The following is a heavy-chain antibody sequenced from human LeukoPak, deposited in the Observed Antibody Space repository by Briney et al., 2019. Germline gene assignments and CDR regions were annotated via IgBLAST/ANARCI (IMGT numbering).Heavy chain of an antibody. J-gene: IGHJ4*02. CDR3: ARAQVVPAARPFDY. Sequence: SETLSLTCTVSRGSISSSSYYWGWIRQPPGKGLEWIGSIYYSGSSYYNPSLKSRVTISVDTSKNQFSLKLSSVTAADTAVYYCARAQVVPAARPFDYWGQGTLVTVSS. CDR1: RGSISSSSYY. V-gene: IGHV4-39*01. CDR2: IYYSGSS. D-gene: IGHD2-2*01.